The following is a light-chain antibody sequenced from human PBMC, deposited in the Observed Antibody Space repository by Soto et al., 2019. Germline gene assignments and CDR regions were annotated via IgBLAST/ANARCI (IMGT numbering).Light chain of an antibody. CDR3: VLYIGSGIVI. J-gene: IGLJ2*01. V-gene: IGLV8-61*01. CDR2: STN. Sequence: QTVVTQEPSFSVSPGGTVTLTCGLSSGSVSTSYYPTWIQQTPGHTPRTLIHSTNTRSSGVPDRFSGSILGNKAALTITGAQADDESDYCCVLYIGSGIVIFGGGTKLTVL. CDR1: SGSVSTSYY.